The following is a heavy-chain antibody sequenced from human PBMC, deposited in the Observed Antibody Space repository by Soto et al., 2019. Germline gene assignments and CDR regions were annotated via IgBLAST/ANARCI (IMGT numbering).Heavy chain of an antibody. CDR2: ISSDGSNK. J-gene: IGHJ4*02. CDR3: ARVKPYCSGGSCYYFDY. Sequence: QVQLVESGGGVVQPGRSLRLSCAASGFTFSSYAMHWVRQAPGKGLEWVAVISSDGSNKYYADSVKGRFTISRDNSKNTLYLQMNSLRAEDTALYYCARVKPYCSGGSCYYFDYWGQGTLVTVSS. D-gene: IGHD2-15*01. V-gene: IGHV3-30-3*01. CDR1: GFTFSSYA.